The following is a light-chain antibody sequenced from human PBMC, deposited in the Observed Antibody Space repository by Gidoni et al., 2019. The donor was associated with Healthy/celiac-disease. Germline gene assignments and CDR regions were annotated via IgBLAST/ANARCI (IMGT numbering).Light chain of an antibody. CDR2: DVS. Sequence: QSALTPPRSVSGSPGHSVTISCTGTSSDVGGYNYVSWYQQHPGKAPKLMIYDVSKRPSGVPDRFSGSKSGNTASLTISGLQAEDEADYYCCSYAGSYTLSFGTGTKVTVL. J-gene: IGLJ1*01. CDR1: SSDVGGYNY. V-gene: IGLV2-11*01. CDR3: CSYAGSYTLS.